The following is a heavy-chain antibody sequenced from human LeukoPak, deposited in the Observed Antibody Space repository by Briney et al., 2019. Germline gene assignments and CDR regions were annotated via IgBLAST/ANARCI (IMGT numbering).Heavy chain of an antibody. CDR2: IYHSGST. CDR3: ASKTYYYGSGTAEALYYFDY. CDR1: GGSISSGDYS. V-gene: IGHV4-30-2*01. Sequence: SETLSLTCAVSGGSISSGDYSWSWIRQPPGKGLEWIGYIYHSGSTYYNPSLKSRVTISVDRSKNQFSLKLSSVTAADTAVYYCASKTYYYGSGTAEALYYFDYWGQGTLVTVSS. D-gene: IGHD3-10*01. J-gene: IGHJ4*02.